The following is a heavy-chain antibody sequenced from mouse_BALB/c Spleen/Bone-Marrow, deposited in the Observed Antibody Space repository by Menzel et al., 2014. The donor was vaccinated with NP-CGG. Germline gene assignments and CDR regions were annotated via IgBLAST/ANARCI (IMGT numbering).Heavy chain of an antibody. CDR1: GFSLTSYG. CDR3: AREIYYGNYAWFAY. V-gene: IGHV2-9*02. CDR2: IWAGGST. D-gene: IGHD2-1*01. Sequence: VMLVESGPGLVAPSQSLSITCTASGFSLTSYGVHWVRQPPGKGLEWLGVIWAGGSTNYNSALMSRLGISKDNSKSQVFLKMNSLQTDDTAMYYCAREIYYGNYAWFAYWGQGTLVTVSA. J-gene: IGHJ3*01.